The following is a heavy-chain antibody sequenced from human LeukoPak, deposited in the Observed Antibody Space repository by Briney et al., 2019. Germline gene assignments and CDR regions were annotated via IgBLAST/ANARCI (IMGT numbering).Heavy chain of an antibody. J-gene: IGHJ4*02. CDR1: GYTFTSYG. Sequence: ASVKVSCKASGYTFTSYGISWVRQAPGQGLEWMGWISAYNGNTNYAQKLQGRVTMTTDTSTSTAYMELRSLRSDDTAVYYCARVRYGDYDFDYWAREPWSPSPQ. V-gene: IGHV1-18*01. D-gene: IGHD4-17*01. CDR3: ARVRYGDYDFDY. CDR2: ISAYNGNT.